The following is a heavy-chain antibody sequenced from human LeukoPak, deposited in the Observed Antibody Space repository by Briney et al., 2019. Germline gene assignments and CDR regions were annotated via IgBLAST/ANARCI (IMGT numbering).Heavy chain of an antibody. D-gene: IGHD4-23*01. CDR1: GYTFTGYY. CDR2: MNPNSGNT. CDR3: ARRTPYGGNDY. Sequence: ASVKVSCKASGYTFTGYYMHWVRQAPGQGLECMGWMNPNSGNTGYAQKFQGRVTMTRNTSISTAYMELSSLRSEDTAVYYCARRTPYGGNDYWGQGTLVTVSS. V-gene: IGHV1-8*02. J-gene: IGHJ4*02.